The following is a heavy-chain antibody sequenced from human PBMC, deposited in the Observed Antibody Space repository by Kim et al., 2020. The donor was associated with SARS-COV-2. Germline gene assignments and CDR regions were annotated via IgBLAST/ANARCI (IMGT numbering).Heavy chain of an antibody. Sequence: ASVKVSCKASGYTFTSYDINWVRQATGQGLEWMGWMNPNSGNTGYAQKFQGRVTMTRNTSISTAYMELSSLRSEDTAVYYCARANTDYYDFWSGYPRLYYGMDVWGQGTTVTVSS. V-gene: IGHV1-8*01. CDR1: GYTFTSYD. CDR3: ARANTDYYDFWSGYPRLYYGMDV. D-gene: IGHD3-3*01. CDR2: MNPNSGNT. J-gene: IGHJ6*02.